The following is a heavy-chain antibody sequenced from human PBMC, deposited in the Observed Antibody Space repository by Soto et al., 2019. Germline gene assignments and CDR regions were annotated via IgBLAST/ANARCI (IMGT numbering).Heavy chain of an antibody. Sequence: ASVKVSCKASGGTFSSYAISWVRQAPGQGLEWMGGIIPIFGTANYAQKFQSRVTITADESTSTAYMELSSLRSEDTAVYYCARTGYCSGGSCYTNWFDPWGQGTLVTVSS. CDR3: ARTGYCSGGSCYTNWFDP. D-gene: IGHD2-15*01. J-gene: IGHJ5*02. CDR2: IIPIFGTA. V-gene: IGHV1-69*13. CDR1: GGTFSSYA.